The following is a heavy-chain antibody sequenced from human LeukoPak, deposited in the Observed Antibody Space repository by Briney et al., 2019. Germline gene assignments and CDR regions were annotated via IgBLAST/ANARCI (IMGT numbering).Heavy chain of an antibody. D-gene: IGHD3-22*01. CDR3: ASLLLFDSSGVDY. Sequence: PSETLSLTCTVSGGSISSSSYYWGWIRQPPGKGLEWIGSIYYSGSTYYNPSLKSRVTISADTSKNQFSLKLSSVTAADTAVYYCASLLLFDSSGVDYWGQGILVSVSS. CDR1: GGSISSSSYY. J-gene: IGHJ4*02. V-gene: IGHV4-39*01. CDR2: IYYSGST.